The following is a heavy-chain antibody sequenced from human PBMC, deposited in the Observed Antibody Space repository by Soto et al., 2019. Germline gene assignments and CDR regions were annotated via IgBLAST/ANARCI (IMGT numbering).Heavy chain of an antibody. CDR3: AHGSGWLFDY. D-gene: IGHD6-19*01. CDR1: GFSLSTSEVG. V-gene: IGHV2-5*02. CDR2: IYWDDDK. Sequence: QITLKESGPTLVKPTQTLTLTCSFSGFSLSTSEVGVGWIRQPPGKGLEWLALIYWDDDKEYSPSLRSRLTITQDTSKNQVVLIMTNLDPTDTATYYCAHGSGWLFDYWGQGTLVTVSS. J-gene: IGHJ4*02.